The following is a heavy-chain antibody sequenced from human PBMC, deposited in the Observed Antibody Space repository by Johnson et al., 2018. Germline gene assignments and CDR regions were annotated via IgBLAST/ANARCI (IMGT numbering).Heavy chain of an antibody. CDR3: ARDRPSSLPNDALDL. J-gene: IGHJ3*01. V-gene: IGHV3-33*01. CDR1: GVTVTSYT. D-gene: IGHD6-19*01. CDR2: IWYDGSQT. Sequence: QVQLVQSGGGVVQXGTSXTLXCATSGVTVTSYTWHWVRQAPGKGLEWVAVIWYDGSQTVYGDSVKGRSTISRDNSNVYRQMNSLSAEDTAVYFCARDRPSSLPNDALDLWGLGTMVTVSS.